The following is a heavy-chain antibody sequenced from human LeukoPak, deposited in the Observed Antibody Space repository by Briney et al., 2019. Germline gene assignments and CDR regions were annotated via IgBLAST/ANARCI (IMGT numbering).Heavy chain of an antibody. V-gene: IGHV4-59*08. Sequence: PSETLSLTCTVSGGSISSYYWSWIRQPPGKGLEWIGYIYYSGSTNYNPSLKSRVTISVDTSTNQFSLELTSVTAADTAVYYCTRVRPKCSHSGCYPYDLDVWGQGTTVTVSS. J-gene: IGHJ6*02. D-gene: IGHD1-26*01. CDR2: IYYSGST. CDR1: GGSISSYY. CDR3: TRVRPKCSHSGCYPYDLDV.